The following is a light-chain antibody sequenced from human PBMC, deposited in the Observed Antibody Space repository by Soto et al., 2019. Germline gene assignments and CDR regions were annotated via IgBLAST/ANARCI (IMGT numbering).Light chain of an antibody. CDR3: AAWDESLNGVV. J-gene: IGLJ2*01. Sequence: QSVLTQPPSASGTPGQTVTISCSGSRSNVGNKNVNWYQQLPGAAPKLLIYRNNQWPSGVPDRFSGSKSGTSASLAITGLQSEDEGDYYCAAWDESLNGVVFGGGTKLTVL. CDR1: RSNVGNKN. V-gene: IGLV1-44*01. CDR2: RNN.